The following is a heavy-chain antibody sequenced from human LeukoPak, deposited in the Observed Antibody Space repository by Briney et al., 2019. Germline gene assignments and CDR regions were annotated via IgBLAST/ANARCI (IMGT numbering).Heavy chain of an antibody. D-gene: IGHD1-26*01. Sequence: SETLSLTCAVSGGSISSSNWWSWVRQPPGKGLEWIGEIYHSGSTNYNPSLKSRVTISVDKSKNQFSLKLSSVTAADTAVYYCAREGSGGSYAMDFDYWGQGTLVTVSS. CDR3: AREGSGGSYAMDFDY. V-gene: IGHV4-4*02. J-gene: IGHJ4*02. CDR1: GGSISSSNW. CDR2: IYHSGST.